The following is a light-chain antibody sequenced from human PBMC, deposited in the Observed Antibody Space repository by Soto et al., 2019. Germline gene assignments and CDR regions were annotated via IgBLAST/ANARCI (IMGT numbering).Light chain of an antibody. CDR2: GTS. CDR1: QSVYSN. V-gene: IGKV3-15*01. Sequence: IVMTQSPATLSLSPGERATLSCRASQSVYSNLAWYQQKAAQAPRLLIYGTSTRATGIPARFSGSGSGTDFTLTISSLQFEDFAVYYCQQYNNWPRTFGQGTKVDIK. J-gene: IGKJ1*01. CDR3: QQYNNWPRT.